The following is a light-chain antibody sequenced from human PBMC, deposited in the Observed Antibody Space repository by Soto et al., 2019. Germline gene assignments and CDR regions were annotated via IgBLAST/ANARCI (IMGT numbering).Light chain of an antibody. CDR2: TNN. J-gene: IGLJ1*01. CDR3: ATWADSLKGV. CDR1: TSKIGSHS. V-gene: IGLV1-44*01. Sequence: QSVLTQPPSASGTPGQRVTISCSGRTSKIGSHSVTWYQHLPGTAPKLLITTNNQRPSGVPDRFSGFKSGSSASLVISDLQSDDEADYYCATWADSLKGVFGTGTKVTVL.